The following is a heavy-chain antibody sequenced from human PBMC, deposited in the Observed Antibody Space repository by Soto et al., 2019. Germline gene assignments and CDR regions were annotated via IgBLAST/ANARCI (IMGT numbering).Heavy chain of an antibody. D-gene: IGHD2-15*01. CDR3: VRGYCTTSPCSGDFQF. V-gene: IGHV1-46*01. CDR1: GYKFTTYF. J-gene: IGHJ1*01. Sequence: GASVKVSCKASGYKFTTYFIHWVRHAPGQGLEWMGMIHPSGDTGYAQKFRGRVTMTIDTSTTTDSMELRNLTSEETAVYFSVRGYCTTSPCSGDFQFWGQGTLVPSPQ. CDR2: IHPSGDT.